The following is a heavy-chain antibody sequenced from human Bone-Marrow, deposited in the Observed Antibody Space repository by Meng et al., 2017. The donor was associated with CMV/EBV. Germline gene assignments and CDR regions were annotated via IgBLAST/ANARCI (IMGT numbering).Heavy chain of an antibody. V-gene: IGHV1-46*01. J-gene: IGHJ5*02. CDR3: ARANNEVPRQQLVRWNWFDP. CDR2: INPSGGST. Sequence: ASVKVSCKASGYTFTSYYMHWVRQAPGQGLEWMGIINPSGGSTSYAQKFQGRVTMTRDTSTSTVYMELSSLRSDDTAVYYCARANNEVPRQQLVRWNWFDPWGQGTLVTVSS. CDR1: GYTFTSYY. D-gene: IGHD6-13*01.